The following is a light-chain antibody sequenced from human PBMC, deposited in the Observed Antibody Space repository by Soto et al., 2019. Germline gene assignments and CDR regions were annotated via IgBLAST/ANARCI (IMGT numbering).Light chain of an antibody. CDR2: DAS. CDR3: QQRSKCSSFT. V-gene: IGKV3-11*01. CDR1: QSGSSY. J-gene: IGKJ3*01. Sequence: EIVLTQSPATLSLSPGERATLSCRASQSGSSYLAWYQQKPGQAPRLLIYDASNRPTCIPARFSGSGSGPSFALNIHILEPEHLAVYYFQQRSKCSSFTFGRGTKVDI.